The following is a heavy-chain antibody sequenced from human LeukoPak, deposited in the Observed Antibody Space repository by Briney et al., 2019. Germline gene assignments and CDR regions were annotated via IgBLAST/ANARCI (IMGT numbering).Heavy chain of an antibody. CDR2: IYYSGST. CDR1: GGSISSSSYY. D-gene: IGHD1-26*01. Sequence: SETLSLTCTVSGGSISSSSYYWGWIRQPPGKGLEWIGSIYYSGSTYYNPSLKSRVTISVDTSKNQFSLKLSSVTAADTAVYYCARGGWELPYDAFDIWGQGTMVTVSS. CDR3: ARGGWELPYDAFDI. V-gene: IGHV4-39*07. J-gene: IGHJ3*02.